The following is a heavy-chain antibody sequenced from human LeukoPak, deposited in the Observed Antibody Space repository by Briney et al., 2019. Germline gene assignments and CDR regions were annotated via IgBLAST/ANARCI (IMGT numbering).Heavy chain of an antibody. J-gene: IGHJ4*02. CDR3: ASGDWTTFDY. D-gene: IGHD3/OR15-3a*01. V-gene: IGHV3-21*01. Sequence: GGSLRLSCAASGFTFSSYSMSWVRPAPGKRLEWVSSISSSSSQIYYADSVKGRFTISRDNAKNSLYLQMNSLRTEDTAVYYCASGDWTTFDYWGQGTLVTVSS. CDR1: GFTFSSYS. CDR2: ISSSSSQI.